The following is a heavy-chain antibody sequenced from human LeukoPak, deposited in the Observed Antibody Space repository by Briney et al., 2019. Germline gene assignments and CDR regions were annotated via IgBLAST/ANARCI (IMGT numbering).Heavy chain of an antibody. CDR2: INPNSGGT. J-gene: IGHJ3*02. Sequence: WMVWINPNSGGTNYAQKFQGRVTMTRDTSISTAYMELSRLRSDDTAVYYCATAAAADAFDIWGQGTMVTVSS. V-gene: IGHV1-2*02. CDR3: ATAAAADAFDI. D-gene: IGHD6-13*01.